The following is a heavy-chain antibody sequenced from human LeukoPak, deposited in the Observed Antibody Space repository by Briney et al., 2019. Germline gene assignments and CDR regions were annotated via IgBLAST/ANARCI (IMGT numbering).Heavy chain of an antibody. CDR2: MNPNSGNT. D-gene: IGHD3-3*01. J-gene: IGHJ4*02. V-gene: IGHV1-8*01. Sequence: ASVKVSCKASGYTFTSYDINWVRQATGQGLEWMGWMNPNSGNTGYAQKFQGSVTMTRNTSISTAYMELSSLRSEDTAVYYCAREIFGVVIISGDYWGQGTLVTVSS. CDR3: AREIFGVVIISGDY. CDR1: GYTFTSYD.